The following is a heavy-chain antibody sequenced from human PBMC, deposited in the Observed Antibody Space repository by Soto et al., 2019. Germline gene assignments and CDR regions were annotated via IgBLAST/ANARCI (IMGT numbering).Heavy chain of an antibody. CDR1: GYTFTSYG. D-gene: IGHD7-27*01. Sequence: ASVKVSCKASGYTFTSYGISWVRQAPGQGLEWMGWISAYNGNTNYAQKLQGRVTMTTDTSTSTAYMELRSLRSDDTAVYYCARVRTGDHNGLVGYFDYWGQGTLVTVSS. J-gene: IGHJ4*02. V-gene: IGHV1-18*01. CDR2: ISAYNGNT. CDR3: ARVRTGDHNGLVGYFDY.